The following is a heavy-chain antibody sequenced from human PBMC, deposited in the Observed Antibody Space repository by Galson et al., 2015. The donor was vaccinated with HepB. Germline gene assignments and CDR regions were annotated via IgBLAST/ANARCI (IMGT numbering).Heavy chain of an antibody. V-gene: IGHV3-30*18. CDR3: AKGPYLSSALAATMACFDS. Sequence: SLRLSCAASGFTFSNYGMNWVRQAPGKGLEWVAAISYDGSTTYYADSVKGRFTISSDNSKNTLYLQMNSLRAEDTALYSCAKGPYLSSALAATMACFDSWGQGTLVTVSS. J-gene: IGHJ5*01. CDR1: GFTFSNYG. CDR2: ISYDGSTT. D-gene: IGHD4/OR15-4a*01.